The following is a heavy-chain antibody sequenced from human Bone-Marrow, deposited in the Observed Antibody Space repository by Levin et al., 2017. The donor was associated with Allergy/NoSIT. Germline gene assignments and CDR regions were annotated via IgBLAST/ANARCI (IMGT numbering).Heavy chain of an antibody. CDR1: GYSFTSAW. D-gene: IGHD1-26*01. CDR2: ISPDDSDT. J-gene: IGHJ4*02. V-gene: IGHV5-51*01. CDR3: ARYSGSYFDY. Sequence: GESLKISCKGSGYSFTSAWIGWVRQMPGKGLECMGIISPDDSDTRYSPSFQGQVTISADKSTSTAYLQWSSLKASDTAIFYCARYSGSYFDYWGQGTLVTVSS.